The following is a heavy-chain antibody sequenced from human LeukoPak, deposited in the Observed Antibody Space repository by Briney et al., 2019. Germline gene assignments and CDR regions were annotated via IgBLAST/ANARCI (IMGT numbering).Heavy chain of an antibody. Sequence: SQTLSLTCTVSGGSISSGGYYWSWIRQPPGKGLEWIGYIYHSGSTYYNPSLKSRVTISVDRSKNQFSLKLSSVTAADTAVYYCARDRYGDGVDYWGQGTLVTVSS. CDR3: ARDRYGDGVDY. V-gene: IGHV4-30-2*01. J-gene: IGHJ4*02. CDR1: GGSISSGGYY. D-gene: IGHD4-17*01. CDR2: IYHSGST.